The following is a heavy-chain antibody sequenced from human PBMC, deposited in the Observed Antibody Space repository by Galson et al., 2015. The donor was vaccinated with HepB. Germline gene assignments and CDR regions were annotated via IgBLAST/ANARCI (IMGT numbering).Heavy chain of an antibody. CDR2: IYSYDSTT. Sequence: QSGAEVKKPGESLKISCQASGYTFNSYWIAWVRQMPGKGLEWMGIIYSYDSTTTYSPSFQGQVTISADKSISTAYLQWSSLKASDTAMYYCATHSGVPGHSYYFDYWGQGTLITVSS. CDR3: ATHSGVPGHSYYFDY. J-gene: IGHJ4*02. V-gene: IGHV5-51*01. CDR1: GYTFNSYW. D-gene: IGHD2-21*01.